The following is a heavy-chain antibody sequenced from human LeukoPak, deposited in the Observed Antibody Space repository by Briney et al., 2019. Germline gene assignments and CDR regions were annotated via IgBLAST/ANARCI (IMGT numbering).Heavy chain of an antibody. Sequence: GGSLRLSCAASGFTFSSYSMNWVRQAPGKGLEWVSSISSSSSYIYYADSVKGRFTISRDNAKNSLYLQMNSLRAEDTAVYYCARTSARQRGVYYYYMDVWGKGTTVTVSS. J-gene: IGHJ6*03. V-gene: IGHV3-21*01. CDR2: ISSSSSYI. D-gene: IGHD6-6*01. CDR1: GFTFSSYS. CDR3: ARTSARQRGVYYYYMDV.